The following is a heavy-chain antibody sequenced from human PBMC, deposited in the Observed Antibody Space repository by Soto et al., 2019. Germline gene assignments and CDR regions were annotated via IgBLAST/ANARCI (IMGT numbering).Heavy chain of an antibody. Sequence: EVQLVESGGGLVQPGGSLRLSCAASGFTFSSYWMSWVRQAPGKGLEWVANIKQDGSEKYYVDSVKGRFTISRDNAKNSLYLQMNSLRAEDTAVYYCARELAARRWFRYYYGIDVWGQGTTVTVSS. CDR2: IKQDGSEK. CDR3: ARELAARRWFRYYYGIDV. J-gene: IGHJ6*02. CDR1: GFTFSSYW. V-gene: IGHV3-7*01. D-gene: IGHD6-6*01.